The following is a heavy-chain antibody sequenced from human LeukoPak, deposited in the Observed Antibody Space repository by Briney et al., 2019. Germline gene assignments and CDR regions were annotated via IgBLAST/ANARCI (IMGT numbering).Heavy chain of an antibody. D-gene: IGHD2-2*01. CDR3: ARDQGYCSSTSCSYA. CDR2: IIPIFGTA. CDR1: GGTFSSYA. Sequence: SVKVSCKASGGTFSSYAISWVRQAPGQGLEWMGGIIPIFGTANYAQKFQGRVTITADESTSTAYMELSSLRSEDKAVYYCARDQGYCSSTSCSYAWGQGTLVTVSS. J-gene: IGHJ5*02. V-gene: IGHV1-69*13.